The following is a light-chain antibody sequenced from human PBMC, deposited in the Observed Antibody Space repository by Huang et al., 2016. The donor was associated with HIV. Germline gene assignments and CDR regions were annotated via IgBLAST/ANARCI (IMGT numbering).Light chain of an antibody. J-gene: IGKJ2*01. V-gene: IGKV3-15*01. CDR3: QQFNNWPQVT. Sequence: EIVLTQFPATLSVFPGERATLSCRASQSVSGNLAGYQQKPGQAPRVLIHGASTRATGIPPKFSGSWSGTEFTLTISRLEPEDFAVYYCQQFNNWPQVTFGQGTKLEIK. CDR1: QSVSGN. CDR2: GAS.